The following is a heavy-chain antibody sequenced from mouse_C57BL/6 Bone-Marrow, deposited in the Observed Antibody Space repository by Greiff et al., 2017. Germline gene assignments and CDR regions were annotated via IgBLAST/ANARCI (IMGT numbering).Heavy chain of an antibody. CDR3: ARHLLRPLMDY. CDR1: GFTFSDYG. J-gene: IGHJ4*01. Sequence: EVQLVESGGGLVKPGGSLKLSCAASGFTFSDYGMHWVRQAPEKGLEWVAYISSGSSTIYYADTVKGRFTISRDNATNTLFLQMTSLRSEDTAMYYCARHLLRPLMDYWGQGTSVTVSS. V-gene: IGHV5-17*01. CDR2: ISSGSSTI.